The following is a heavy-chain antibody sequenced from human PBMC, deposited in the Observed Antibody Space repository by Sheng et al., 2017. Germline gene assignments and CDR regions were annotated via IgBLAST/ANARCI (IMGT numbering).Heavy chain of an antibody. D-gene: IGHD4-17*01. CDR3: AREGEAYGDYARLFDY. Sequence: QVQLQESGPGLVKPSETLSLTCTVSGYSISSGYYWGWIRQPPGKGLEWIGSIYHSGSTYYNPSLKSRVTISVDTSKNQFSLKLSSVTAADTAVYYCAREGEAYGDYARLFDYVGPGEXWSPSPQ. CDR1: GYSISSGYY. J-gene: IGHJ4*02. V-gene: IGHV4-38-2*02. CDR2: IYHSGST.